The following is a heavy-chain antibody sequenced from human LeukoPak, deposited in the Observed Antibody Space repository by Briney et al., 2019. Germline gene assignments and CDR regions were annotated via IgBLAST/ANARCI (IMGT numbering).Heavy chain of an antibody. V-gene: IGHV3-30*18. D-gene: IGHD6-19*01. J-gene: IGHJ6*02. Sequence: SCKASGYTFTSYGMHWVRQAPGKGLEWVAVISYDGSNKYYADSVKGRFTISRDNSKNTLYLQMNSLRAEDTAVYYCAKDPGSGWYTSSYGMDVWGQGTTVTVSS. CDR1: GYTFTSYG. CDR2: ISYDGSNK. CDR3: AKDPGSGWYTSSYGMDV.